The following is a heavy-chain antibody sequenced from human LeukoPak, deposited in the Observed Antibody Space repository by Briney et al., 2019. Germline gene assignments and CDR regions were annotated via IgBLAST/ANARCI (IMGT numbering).Heavy chain of an antibody. CDR1: GFTFGSYE. V-gene: IGHV3-48*03. J-gene: IGHJ4*02. CDR3: AREDSTYFDY. CDR2: ISSSGSSK. D-gene: IGHD2-15*01. Sequence: KPGGSLRLSCATSGFTFGSYEMNWVRQGPGKGLEWVSYISSSGSSKYYADSVKGRFTISRDNAEKSLYLQMNSLRAEDTAVYYCAREDSTYFDYWGQGTLVTVSS.